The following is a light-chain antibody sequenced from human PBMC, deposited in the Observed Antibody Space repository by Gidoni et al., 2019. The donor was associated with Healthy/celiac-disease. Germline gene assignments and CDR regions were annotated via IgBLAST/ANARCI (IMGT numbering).Light chain of an antibody. Sequence: SSELPQPPSVSVSPGQTARLTCPGDALPKHYAYWYQQKPGQAPGLVIYKDSERPPGIPERFSGASSGTTVTLTISGVQAEDEADYYCQSADSSGTYRGVFGGGTKLTVL. CDR1: ALPKHY. V-gene: IGLV3-25*03. J-gene: IGLJ3*02. CDR2: KDS. CDR3: QSADSSGTYRGV.